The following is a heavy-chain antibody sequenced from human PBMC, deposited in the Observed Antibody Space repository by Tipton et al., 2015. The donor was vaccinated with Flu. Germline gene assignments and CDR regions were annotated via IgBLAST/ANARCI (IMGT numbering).Heavy chain of an antibody. CDR1: GGSISSHY. J-gene: IGHJ3*02. D-gene: IGHD3-16*01. CDR3: AREWGDAFDI. V-gene: IGHV4-59*11. CDR2: IYYSGSI. Sequence: LKLSCTVSGGSISSHYWSWIRQPPGKGLEWIGYIYYSGSISYNPSLKSRVTISVDTSKNQFSLKLSSVTAADTAVYYCAREWGDAFDIWGQGTMVTVSS.